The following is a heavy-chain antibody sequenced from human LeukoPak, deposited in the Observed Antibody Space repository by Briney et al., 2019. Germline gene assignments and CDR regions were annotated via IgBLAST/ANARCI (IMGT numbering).Heavy chain of an antibody. CDR2: IWSDSAEI. J-gene: IGHJ4*02. CDR1: GFTFSSSA. Sequence: GGSLRLSCAASGFTFSSSAMSWVRQAPGKGLEWVSSIWSDSAEIHYADSVKGRFTISRDNAKDSLYLQMNSLRAEDSAVYYCARDFFHSDISRPFDYWGQGTLVTVSS. D-gene: IGHD3-3*02. CDR3: ARDFFHSDISRPFDY. V-gene: IGHV3-21*01.